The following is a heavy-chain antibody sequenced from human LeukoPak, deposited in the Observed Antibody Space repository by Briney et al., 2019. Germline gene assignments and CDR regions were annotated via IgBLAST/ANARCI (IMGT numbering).Heavy chain of an antibody. CDR3: AKGDYASGFDP. D-gene: IGHD4-17*01. CDR1: GFTVSNNY. Sequence: GGSLRLSCAASGFTVSNNYMSWVRQAPGKQLEWVSDIYSDGTTFYADSVKGRFTISRDNSKNTLYLQMSSLRAEDTAVYYCAKGDYASGFDPWGQGTLVTVSS. J-gene: IGHJ5*02. CDR2: IYSDGTT. V-gene: IGHV3-53*01.